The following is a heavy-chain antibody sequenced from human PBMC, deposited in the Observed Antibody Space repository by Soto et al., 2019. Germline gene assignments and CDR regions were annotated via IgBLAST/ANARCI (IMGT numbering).Heavy chain of an antibody. CDR2: MNPNSGNT. V-gene: IGHV1-8*01. CDR1: GYTFTSYD. CDR3: ARGREVAGKKRLAEYFQH. Sequence: ASVKVSCKASGYTFTSYDINWVRQATGQGLEWMGWMNPNSGNTGYAQKFQGRVTMTRNTSISTAYMELSSLRSEDTAVYYCARGREVAGKKRLAEYFQHWGQGTLVTVSS. D-gene: IGHD6-19*01. J-gene: IGHJ1*01.